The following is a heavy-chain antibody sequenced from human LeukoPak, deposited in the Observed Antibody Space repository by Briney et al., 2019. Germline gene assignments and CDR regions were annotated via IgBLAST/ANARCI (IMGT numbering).Heavy chain of an antibody. D-gene: IGHD6-6*01. CDR3: VREGPVYGPARLSYFDY. CDR2: ISSDGSDK. J-gene: IGHJ4*01. CDR1: GFTFSSYA. V-gene: IGHV3-30*14. Sequence: PGGSLRLSCAASGFTFSSYAMSWVRQPPGKGLEWVASISSDGSDKQSTDSVRGRFTISRDISRNTLFLQLNSLRPEDTAVYYCVREGPVYGPARLSYFDYWGHGTLVTVSS.